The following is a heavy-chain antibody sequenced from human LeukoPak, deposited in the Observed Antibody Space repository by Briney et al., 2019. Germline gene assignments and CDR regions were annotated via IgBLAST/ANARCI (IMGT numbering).Heavy chain of an antibody. V-gene: IGHV3-7*01. CDR2: IRQDGSEK. CDR3: TRDFDP. CDR1: GLSFGHYW. J-gene: IGHJ5*02. Sequence: GGSLRLSCVASGLSFGHYWMDWVRQAPGKGLEWVGNIRQDGSEKYYVDSVKGRFTISRDNAKNSLYLDMNGLRVEDTAIYYCTRDFDPWGQGTLVTVSS.